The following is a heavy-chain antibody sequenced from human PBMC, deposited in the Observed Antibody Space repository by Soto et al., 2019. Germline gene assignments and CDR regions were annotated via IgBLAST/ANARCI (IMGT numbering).Heavy chain of an antibody. CDR2: IIPILGIA. J-gene: IGHJ5*02. CDR1: GGTFSIYT. Sequence: VASVKVSCTASGGTFSIYTISWVRQAPGQGLEWMGRIIPILGIANYAQKFQGRVTITADKSTSTAYMELSSLRSEDTAVYYCARDQVGTDNWFDPWGQGTLVTVSS. V-gene: IGHV1-69*04. CDR3: ARDQVGTDNWFDP. D-gene: IGHD2-2*01.